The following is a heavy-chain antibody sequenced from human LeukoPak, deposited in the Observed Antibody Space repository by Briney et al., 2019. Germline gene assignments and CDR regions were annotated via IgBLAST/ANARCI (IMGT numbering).Heavy chain of an antibody. CDR1: GASISSGSFY. Sequence: SETLSLTCTVTGASISSGSFYWSWLRQPAGKGLEWIGRIYTSGSTNYNPSLKSRVTISVDTSKNQFSLKLSSVTAADTAVYYCARDAVHPGYCGGDCPRWRFDPWGQGTLVTVSS. CDR3: ARDAVHPGYCGGDCPRWRFDP. D-gene: IGHD2-21*02. J-gene: IGHJ5*02. CDR2: IYTSGST. V-gene: IGHV4-61*02.